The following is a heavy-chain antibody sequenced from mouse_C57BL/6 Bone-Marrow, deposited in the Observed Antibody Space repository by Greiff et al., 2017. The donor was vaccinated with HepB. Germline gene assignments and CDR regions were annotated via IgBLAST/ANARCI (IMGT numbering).Heavy chain of an antibody. J-gene: IGHJ4*01. CDR1: GYAFSSSW. D-gene: IGHD2-1*01. V-gene: IGHV1-82*01. CDR2: IYPGDGDT. CDR3: ARLEYGNYPYYAMDY. Sequence: QVQLQQSGPELVKPGASVKISCKASGYAFSSSWMNWVKQRPGKGLEWIGRIYPGDGDTNYNGKFKGKATLTADKSSSTAYMQLSSLTSADSAVYFCARLEYGNYPYYAMDYWGQGTSVTVSS.